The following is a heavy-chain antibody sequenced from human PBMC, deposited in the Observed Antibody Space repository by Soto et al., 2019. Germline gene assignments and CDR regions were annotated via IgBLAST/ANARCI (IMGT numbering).Heavy chain of an antibody. V-gene: IGHV3-15*01. D-gene: IGHD3-22*01. CDR1: GFTFSDSW. CDR3: TTVLGYYDPYGMDV. CDR2: ISPKSETGSEAT. Sequence: EVQLVESGGGLVQPGGSLRLSCGVSGFTFSDSWMTWVRQVPGRGLQWIGRISPKSETGSEATDYAAPVKGRFTVSRDDSKNTLYLRMNSLRTEETAGYYCTTVLGYYDPYGMDVWGLGTTVTVSS. J-gene: IGHJ6*02.